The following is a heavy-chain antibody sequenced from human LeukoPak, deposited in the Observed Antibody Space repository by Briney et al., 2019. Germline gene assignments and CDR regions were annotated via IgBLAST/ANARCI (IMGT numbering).Heavy chain of an antibody. CDR3: ARPGRSDYGFDV. V-gene: IGHV5-51*01. CDR2: IYPADSDT. J-gene: IGHJ6*02. CDR1: GYSFSTFW. Sequence: GESLKISCKGSGYSFSTFWIAWVRQMPGKGLEWLGIIYPADSDTRYSPSFQGQVTISADKPINTAYLQWSSLKASDTAIYYCARPGRSDYGFDVWGQGTTVTVSS.